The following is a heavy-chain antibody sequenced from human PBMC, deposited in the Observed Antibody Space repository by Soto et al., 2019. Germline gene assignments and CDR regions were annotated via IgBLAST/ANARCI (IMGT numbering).Heavy chain of an antibody. Sequence: ASVKVSCKASGFTFTSYAICWVRQAPGQGLEWMGWISAYNDNTNYAQKLQGRVTMTTDTSTSTAYMELRSLRSDDTAVYYCGRGWFGEFVSYFDYWGQGTLVTVSS. CDR3: GRGWFGEFVSYFDY. CDR2: ISAYNDNT. CDR1: GFTFTSYA. J-gene: IGHJ4*02. V-gene: IGHV1-18*01. D-gene: IGHD3-10*01.